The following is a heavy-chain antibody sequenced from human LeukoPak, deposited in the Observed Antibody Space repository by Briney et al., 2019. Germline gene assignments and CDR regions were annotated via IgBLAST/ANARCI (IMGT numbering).Heavy chain of an antibody. CDR2: MSGSGGNT. CDR1: GFTFSSYA. D-gene: IGHD6-19*01. CDR3: AKEGAYSSGWYGQYYFDY. V-gene: IGHV3-23*01. Sequence: PGGSLRLSCAASGFTFSSYAMSWVRQAPGKGLEWVSAMSGSGGNTYYADSVKGRFTISRDNSKNTLYLQMNSLRAEDTAVYYCAKEGAYSSGWYGQYYFDYWGQGTLVTVSS. J-gene: IGHJ4*02.